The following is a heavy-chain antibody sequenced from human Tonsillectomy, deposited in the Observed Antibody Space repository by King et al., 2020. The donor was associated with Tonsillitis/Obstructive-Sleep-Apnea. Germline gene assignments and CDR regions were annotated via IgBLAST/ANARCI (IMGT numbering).Heavy chain of an antibody. CDR2: IDHSGST. V-gene: IGHV4-34*01. D-gene: IGHD6-19*01. CDR1: GGSFSGYY. J-gene: IGHJ4*02. CDR3: AREGSSGWYDY. Sequence: VKLQQWGAGLLKPSETLSLTCAVYGGSFSGYYWSWIRQPPGKGLEWIGEIDHSGSTNYNPSLKSRVTISVDTSKNQFSLKLSSVTAADTAVYYCAREGSSGWYDYWGQGTLVTVSS.